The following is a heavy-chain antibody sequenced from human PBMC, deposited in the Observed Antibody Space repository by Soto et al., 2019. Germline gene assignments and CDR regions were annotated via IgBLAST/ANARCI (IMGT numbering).Heavy chain of an antibody. CDR3: ARDLPFDY. Sequence: ASVKVSCKASGGTFSSYAISWVRQAPGQGLEWMGWISANYGTTNYEQKIQGRVTLTRDKSTSTAYMELRSLRSDDTAVYYCARDLPFDYWGQGTLVTVSS. CDR2: ISANYGTT. J-gene: IGHJ4*02. V-gene: IGHV1-18*01. CDR1: GGTFSSYA.